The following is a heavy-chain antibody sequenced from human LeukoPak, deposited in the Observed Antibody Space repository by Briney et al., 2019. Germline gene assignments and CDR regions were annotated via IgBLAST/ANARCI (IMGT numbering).Heavy chain of an antibody. J-gene: IGHJ3*01. CDR1: GGSFSGYY. V-gene: IGHV4-34*01. CDR3: ARGGLVRGSLNSLTGFDF. D-gene: IGHD3-10*01. CDR2: INHSGST. Sequence: SETLSLTCAVYGGSFSGYYWSWIRQPPGKALEWIGEINHSGSTNYNPSLKSRVTISVDTSKNQFSLKLSSVTAADTAVYYCARGGLVRGSLNSLTGFDFWGQGTMVTVSS.